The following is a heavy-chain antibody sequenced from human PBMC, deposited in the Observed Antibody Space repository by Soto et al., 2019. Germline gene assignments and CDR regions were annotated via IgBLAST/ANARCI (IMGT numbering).Heavy chain of an antibody. J-gene: IGHJ6*02. CDR1: GFTFSGGYW. CDR3: AKDRGPIVVVPAAMKGRYYYYGMDV. CDR2: IKEDGRET. D-gene: IGHD2-2*01. V-gene: IGHV3-7*03. Sequence: GGSLRLSCAVSGFTFSGGYWMKWVRQAPGKGLEWVATIKEDGRETYYVDSVKGRFTISRDSAKNTLYLQMNSLRAEDTAVYYCAKDRGPIVVVPAAMKGRYYYYGMDVWGQGTTVTVSS.